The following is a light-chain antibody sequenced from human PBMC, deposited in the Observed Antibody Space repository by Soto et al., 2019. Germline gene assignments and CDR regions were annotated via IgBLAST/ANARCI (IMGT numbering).Light chain of an antibody. J-gene: IGLJ1*01. CDR2: AVT. Sequence: HSVLTQPRSVSGFPGQSVTISCTGTSSDVGGYNYVSWFQQHPGKAPKLMIYAVTERPSGVPDRFSGSKSGNTASLTISGLQAEDEADYYCCSYAGTFTYVFGTGTKVTVL. V-gene: IGLV2-11*01. CDR1: SSDVGGYNY. CDR3: CSYAGTFTYV.